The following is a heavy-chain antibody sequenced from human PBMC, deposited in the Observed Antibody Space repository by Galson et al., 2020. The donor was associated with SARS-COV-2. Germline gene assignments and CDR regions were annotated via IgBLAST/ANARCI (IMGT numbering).Heavy chain of an antibody. J-gene: IGHJ5*02. CDR1: GGSISSSNW. CDR2: IYHSGNT. Sequence: SETLSLTCAVSGGSISSSNWWSWVRQPPGKGLEWIGEIYHSGNTNYNPSLKSRVTISVDKSENQFSLNLSSVTAADTAVYYCARSVKSCGWFDPWGQGTLVTVSS. CDR3: ARSVKSCGWFDP. V-gene: IGHV4-4*02.